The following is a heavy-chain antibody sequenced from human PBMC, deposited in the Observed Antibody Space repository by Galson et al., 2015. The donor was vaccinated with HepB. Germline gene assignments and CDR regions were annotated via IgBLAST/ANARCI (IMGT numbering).Heavy chain of an antibody. Sequence: SLRLSCAASGFSFSSYGMHWVRQAPGKGLEWVAVIWYDGSNKYYADSVKGRFTISRDNSKNTLYLQMDSLRSEDTALYYCARGGSGTYYGENWGQRTLVIVSS. V-gene: IGHV3-33*08. J-gene: IGHJ4*02. CDR2: IWYDGSNK. CDR1: GFSFSSYG. CDR3: ARGGSGTYYGEN. D-gene: IGHD3-10*01.